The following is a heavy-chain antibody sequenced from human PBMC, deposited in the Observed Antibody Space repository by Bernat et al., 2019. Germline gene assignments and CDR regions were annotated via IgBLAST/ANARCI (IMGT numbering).Heavy chain of an antibody. D-gene: IGHD6-13*01. CDR3: AKDEIDSSSWYVGFFDY. V-gene: IGHV3-30*18. CDR2: ISYDGSNK. CDR1: GFTFSSYG. Sequence: QVQLVESGGGVVQPGRSLRLSCAASGFTFSSYGMHWVRQAPGKGLEWVAVISYDGSNKYYADSVKGRFTISRDNSKNTLYLRMNSLRAEDTAVYSWAKDEIDSSSWYVGFFDYWGQRTLVTVSS. J-gene: IGHJ4*02.